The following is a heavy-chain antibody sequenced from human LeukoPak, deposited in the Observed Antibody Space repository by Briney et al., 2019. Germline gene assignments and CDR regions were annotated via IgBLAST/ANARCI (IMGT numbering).Heavy chain of an antibody. J-gene: IGHJ3*02. CDR1: GGSFSGYY. D-gene: IGHD3-3*01. Sequence: SETLSLTCAVYGGSFSGYYWYWIRQPPGKGLEWIRVINHSGSTNYNPSLKSRVTISVDTSKNQFSLKLSSVTAADTAVYYCARLNDFWSGYRVDAFDIWGQGTMVTVSS. V-gene: IGHV4-34*01. CDR2: INHSGST. CDR3: ARLNDFWSGYRVDAFDI.